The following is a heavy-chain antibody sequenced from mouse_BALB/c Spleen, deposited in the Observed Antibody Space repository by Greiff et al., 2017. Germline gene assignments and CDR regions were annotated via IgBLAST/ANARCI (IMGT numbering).Heavy chain of an antibody. D-gene: IGHD2-14*01. CDR3: ARDRYDTMDY. CDR1: GFTFSSFG. J-gene: IGHJ4*01. V-gene: IGHV5-17*02. CDR2: ISSGSSTI. Sequence: EVQRVESGGGLVKPGGSLKLSCAASGFTFSSFGMHWVRQAPEKGLEWVAYISSGSSTIYYADTVKGRFTISRDNPKHTLFLQMTSLRSEDTAMYYCARDRYDTMDYWGQGTSVTVSS.